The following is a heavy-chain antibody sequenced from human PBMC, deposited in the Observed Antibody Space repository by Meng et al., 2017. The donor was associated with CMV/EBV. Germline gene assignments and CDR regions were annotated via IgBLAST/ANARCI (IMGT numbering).Heavy chain of an antibody. CDR2: FDPEDGET. Sequence: ASVKVSCKVSGYTLTELSRHWVRQAPGKGLEWMGGFDPEDGETIYAQKFQGRVTMTEDTSTDTAYMELSSLRSEDTAVYYCARDSTAAIPNPFDYWGQGTLVTVSS. CDR3: ARDSTAAIPNPFDY. J-gene: IGHJ4*02. V-gene: IGHV1-24*01. D-gene: IGHD2-2*02. CDR1: GYTLTELS.